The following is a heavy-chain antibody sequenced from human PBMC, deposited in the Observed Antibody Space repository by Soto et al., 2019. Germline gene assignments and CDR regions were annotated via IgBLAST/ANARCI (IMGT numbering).Heavy chain of an antibody. CDR3: ARDLIEDSYGYWFDP. D-gene: IGHD5-18*01. J-gene: IGHJ5*02. V-gene: IGHV3-23*01. Sequence: PGGSLRLSCAASGFIFNNYAMNWVRQAPGEGLQWVAGISASGVSTYYADSVKGRFIISRDNSKNTLFLQMNSLRAEDTAIYYCARDLIEDSYGYWFDPWGQGTLVTVSS. CDR2: ISASGVST. CDR1: GFIFNNYA.